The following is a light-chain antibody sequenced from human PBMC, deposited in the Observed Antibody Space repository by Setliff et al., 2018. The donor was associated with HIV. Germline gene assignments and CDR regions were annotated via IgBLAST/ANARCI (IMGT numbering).Light chain of an antibody. J-gene: IGLJ3*02. Sequence: QSALTQPPSASGTPGQRVTISCSGSRSNIGDNIVNWYQQLPGTAPKLLIHSDNQQPSGVPDRFAGSRSDTSASLAISGLQSQDEADYYCATWDDSLNGVVFGGGTKVTVL. CDR3: ATWDDSLNGVV. V-gene: IGLV1-44*01. CDR2: SDN. CDR1: RSNIGDNI.